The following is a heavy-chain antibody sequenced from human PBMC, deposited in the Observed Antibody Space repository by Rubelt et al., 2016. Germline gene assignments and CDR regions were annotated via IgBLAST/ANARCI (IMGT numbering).Heavy chain of an antibody. Sequence: QVQLVQSGAEVKKPGASVKVSCKASGYTFTGYYMHLVRQAPGQGLEWMGWINPNSGGTNYGRKCQGVVTSTRDRAISTAYMALSRLRSDDTAVCYCASSSGSYYSLGYWGQGTLVTVSS. V-gene: IGHV1-2*01. J-gene: IGHJ4*02. CDR3: ASSSGSYYSLGY. CDR2: INPNSGGT. D-gene: IGHD1-26*01. CDR1: GYTFTGYY.